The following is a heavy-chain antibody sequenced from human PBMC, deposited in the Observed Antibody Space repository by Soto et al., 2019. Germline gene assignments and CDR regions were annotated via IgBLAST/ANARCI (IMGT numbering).Heavy chain of an antibody. D-gene: IGHD7-27*01. V-gene: IGHV4-4*07. CDR1: AASIRDYY. J-gene: IGHJ4*02. CDR2: IHSPGSD. CDR3: AREGLGFDY. Sequence: QVQLQEAGPGLVKPSETLSLTCTVSAASIRDYYWSWIRQPAGRGLEWLGRIHSPGSDNVNPSLKSRVSMSVDTSKNQFSLKLKSVTAADTAVYYCAREGLGFDYWGQGTLFTVSS.